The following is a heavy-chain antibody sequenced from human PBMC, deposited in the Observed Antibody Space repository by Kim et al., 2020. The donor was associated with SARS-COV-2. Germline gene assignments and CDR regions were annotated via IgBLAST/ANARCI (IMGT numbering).Heavy chain of an antibody. CDR3: ARDNKLEAILDAFDI. V-gene: IGHV1-18*01. CDR1: GYTFTSYG. Sequence: ASVKVSCKASGYTFTSYGISWVRQAPGQGLEWMGWISAYNGNTNYAQKLQGRVTMTTDTSTSTAYMELRSLRSDDTAVYYCARDNKLEAILDAFDIWGQGTMVTVSS. CDR2: ISAYNGNT. J-gene: IGHJ3*02. D-gene: IGHD1-1*01.